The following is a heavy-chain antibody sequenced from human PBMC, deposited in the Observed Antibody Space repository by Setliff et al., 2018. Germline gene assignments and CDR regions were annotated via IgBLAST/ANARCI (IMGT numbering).Heavy chain of an antibody. CDR2: INSDGSST. CDR1: GFTFSSYW. J-gene: IGHJ6*03. D-gene: IGHD3-3*01. CDR3: ARDGGLLQFLEWSRSYMDV. V-gene: IGHV3-74*01. Sequence: PGGSLRLSCAASGFTFSSYWMHWVRQAPGKGLVWVSRINSDGSSTSYADSVKGRFTISRDNAKNTLYLQMNSLRAEDTAVYYCARDGGLLQFLEWSRSYMDVWGKGTTVTVS.